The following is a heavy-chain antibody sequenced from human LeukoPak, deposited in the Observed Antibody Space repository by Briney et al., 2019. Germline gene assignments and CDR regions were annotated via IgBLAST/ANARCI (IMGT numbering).Heavy chain of an antibody. CDR2: IGTDK. J-gene: IGHJ5*02. CDR1: GFTFSSYA. Sequence: GGSLTLSCVASGFTFSSYAMSWVRQAPGKGLEWVSSIGTDKHYADSVKGRFTVSRDNSKNTLYLQMNSLRAEDTAVYYCAKDEGGDYDFPLGRWFDPWGQGTLVTVSS. D-gene: IGHD4-17*01. CDR3: AKDEGGDYDFPLGRWFDP. V-gene: IGHV3-23*01.